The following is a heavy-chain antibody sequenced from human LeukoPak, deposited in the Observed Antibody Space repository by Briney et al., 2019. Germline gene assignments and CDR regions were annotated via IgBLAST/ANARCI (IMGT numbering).Heavy chain of an antibody. CDR3: ARDDFDSGWYGTTGRAFDI. CDR1: GYTFTSYG. CDR2: ISAYNGNT. Sequence: GASVKVSCKASGYTFTSYGISWVRQAPGQGLEWMGWISAYNGNTNYAQKLQGRVTMTTDTSTSTAYMELRSLRSDDTAVYYCARDDFDSGWYGTTGRAFDIWGQGTMVTVSS. J-gene: IGHJ3*02. D-gene: IGHD6-19*01. V-gene: IGHV1-18*01.